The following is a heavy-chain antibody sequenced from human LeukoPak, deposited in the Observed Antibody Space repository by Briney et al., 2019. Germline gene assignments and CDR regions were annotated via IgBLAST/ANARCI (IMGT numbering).Heavy chain of an antibody. D-gene: IGHD2-15*01. V-gene: IGHV3-21*01. CDR1: GFTFSNYN. J-gene: IGHJ4*02. CDR2: ISSSSSYI. Sequence: GGSLRLSCAASGFTFSNYNMNWVRQAPGKGLEWVSSISSSSSYIHYADSVKGRFTISRDNAKNSVYLQMNSLRAEDTAVYYCARAKVVVVAAPFDYWGQGTLVIVSS. CDR3: ARAKVVVVAAPFDY.